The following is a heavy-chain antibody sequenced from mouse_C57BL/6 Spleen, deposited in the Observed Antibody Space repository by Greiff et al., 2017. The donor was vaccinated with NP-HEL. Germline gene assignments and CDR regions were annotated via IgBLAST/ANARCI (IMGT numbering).Heavy chain of an antibody. Sequence: VQLVEPGAELMKPGASVKLYCKASGYTFTGYWIEWVKQRPGHGLEWIGEILPASSNTNYNEKFKGKATFTAETSSNTAYMQLSSLTTEDSAIYYCARCYDVWYFDVWGTGTTVTVSS. V-gene: IGHV1-9*01. CDR1: GYTFTGYW. CDR2: ILPASSNT. CDR3: ARCYDVWYFDV. D-gene: IGHD2-12*01. J-gene: IGHJ1*03.